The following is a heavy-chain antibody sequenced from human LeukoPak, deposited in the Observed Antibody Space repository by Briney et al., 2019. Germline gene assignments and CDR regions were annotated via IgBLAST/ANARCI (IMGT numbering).Heavy chain of an antibody. CDR2: IRYDGSNK. CDR3: AKDVLPRGHEGFDY. J-gene: IGHJ4*02. V-gene: IGHV3-30*02. CDR1: GFTFSSYG. Sequence: PGGSLRLSCAASGFTFSSYGMRWVRQAPGKGLEWVAFIRYDGSNKYYADSVKGRFTISRDNSKKTLYLQMNSLRAEDTAVYYCAKDVLPRGHEGFDYWGQGTLVTVSS. D-gene: IGHD3-10*01.